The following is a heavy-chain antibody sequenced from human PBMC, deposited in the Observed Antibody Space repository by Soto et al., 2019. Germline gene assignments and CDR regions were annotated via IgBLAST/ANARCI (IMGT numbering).Heavy chain of an antibody. V-gene: IGHV1-69*08. J-gene: IGHJ6*02. D-gene: IGHD3-16*01. CDR2: IIPILGET. CDR1: GTIFSSYT. Sequence: QVQLVQSGAEVKKPGSSVRVSCKASGTIFSSYTISWVRQAPGQGLEWMGRIIPILGETNSAQKFQGRVTPTADQSTKPAYIEMNRLRLEDTALYYCARGLGGRMDDWGQGTTVTVSS. CDR3: ARGLGGRMDD.